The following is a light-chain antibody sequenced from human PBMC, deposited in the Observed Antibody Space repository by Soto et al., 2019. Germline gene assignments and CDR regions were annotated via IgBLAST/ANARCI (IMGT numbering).Light chain of an antibody. J-gene: IGKJ1*01. V-gene: IGKV3-20*01. CDR3: MQRIEFPCT. CDR1: QSVTSSY. Sequence: EIVLTQSPGTLSLSPGERATLSCRASQSVTSSYLAWYQQKPGQAPRLLIYGASSRATGIPDRFSGSGSGTDFTLKISRVEAEDVGVYYRMQRIEFPCTFGQGTKVGIK. CDR2: GAS.